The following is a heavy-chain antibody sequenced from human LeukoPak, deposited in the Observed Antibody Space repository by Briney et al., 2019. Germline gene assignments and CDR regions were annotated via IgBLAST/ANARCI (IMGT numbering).Heavy chain of an antibody. V-gene: IGHV4-38-2*02. CDR3: ARDPLERPFDY. J-gene: IGHJ4*02. CDR2: IYHSGST. D-gene: IGHD1-1*01. Sequence: PSETLSLTCAVSGYSISSGYYWGWIRQPPGKGLEWIGSIYHSGSTYYNPSLKSRVTMSVDTSKNQFSLKLSSVTAADTAVYYCARDPLERPFDYWGQGTLVTVSS. CDR1: GYSISSGYY.